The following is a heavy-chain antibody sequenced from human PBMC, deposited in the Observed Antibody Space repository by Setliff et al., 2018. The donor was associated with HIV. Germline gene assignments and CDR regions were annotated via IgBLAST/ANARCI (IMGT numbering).Heavy chain of an antibody. V-gene: IGHV3-7*03. CDR1: GLAFSEFW. CDR2: INDDGKKK. J-gene: IGHJ4*01. CDR3: VKGGDYTNPFDY. Sequence: TGGSLRLSCAASGLAFSEFWMSWARQAPGKGLEWVANINDDGKKKYYVGSVWGRFTIFRDNSRNTLYLQMNSLRAEDTATYYCVKGGDYTNPFDYWGHGTLVTVSS. D-gene: IGHD4-4*01.